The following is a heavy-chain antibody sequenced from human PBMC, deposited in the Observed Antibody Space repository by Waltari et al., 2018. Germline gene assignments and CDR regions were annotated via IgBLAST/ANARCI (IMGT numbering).Heavy chain of an antibody. CDR1: GFTFSSYW. CDR2: IKQDGSEK. J-gene: IGHJ3*02. V-gene: IGHV3-7*01. CDR3: ATFPAWNMGIDAFDI. D-gene: IGHD1-1*01. Sequence: EVQLVESGGGLVQPGGSLRLSCEASGFTFSSYWMSWVRQAPGKGLEWVANIKQDGSEKYYVDSVKGRFTISRDNAKNSLYLQMNSLRAEDAAVYYCATFPAWNMGIDAFDIWGQGTMVTVSS.